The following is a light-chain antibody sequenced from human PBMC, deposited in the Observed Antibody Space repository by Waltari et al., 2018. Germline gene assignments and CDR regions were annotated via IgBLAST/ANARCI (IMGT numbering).Light chain of an antibody. V-gene: IGLV2-14*01. J-gene: IGLJ2*01. Sequence: QSALTQPASVSGSPGQSITIPCSGTSSDVGGYNYVSWYQQYPGKAPKLMIYDVSNRPPGVSDRFSGAKSGNTASLTISGLQAEDEADDYCSSYTSSSTLIFGGGTKLTVL. CDR3: SSYTSSSTLI. CDR2: DVS. CDR1: SSDVGGYNY.